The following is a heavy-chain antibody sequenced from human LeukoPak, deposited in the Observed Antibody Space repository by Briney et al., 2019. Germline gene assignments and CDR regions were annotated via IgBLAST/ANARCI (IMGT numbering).Heavy chain of an antibody. J-gene: IGHJ4*02. V-gene: IGHV3-30*02. CDR2: IRYDGSNK. D-gene: IGHD1-26*01. CDR3: AKDFRIVGATPGY. CDR1: GFTFSSYG. Sequence: GGSPRLSCAASGFTFSSYGMHWVRRAPGKGLEWVAFIRYDGSNKYYADSVKGRFTISRDNSKNTLYLQMNSLRAEDTAVYYCAKDFRIVGATPGYWGQGTLVTVSS.